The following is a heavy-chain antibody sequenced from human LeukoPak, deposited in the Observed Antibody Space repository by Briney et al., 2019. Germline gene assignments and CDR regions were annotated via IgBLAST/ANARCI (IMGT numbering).Heavy chain of an antibody. CDR3: AKSAYQYQLLWDYFDY. D-gene: IGHD2-2*01. CDR1: GFAFNTYA. Sequence: GGSLRLSCAASGFAFNTYAMHWVRQAPGQGLEWVALIWHDGSHKFYSNSVRGQFTISRDNSKNTLYLQMNSLRAEDTAVYYCAKSAYQYQLLWDYFDYWGQGTLVTVS. CDR2: IWHDGSHK. V-gene: IGHV3-30*02. J-gene: IGHJ4*02.